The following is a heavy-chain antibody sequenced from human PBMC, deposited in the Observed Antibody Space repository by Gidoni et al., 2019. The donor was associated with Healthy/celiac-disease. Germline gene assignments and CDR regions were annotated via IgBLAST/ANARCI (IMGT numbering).Heavy chain of an antibody. Sequence: QLQLQDSVPGLVRTSVTLALTCTVAGGSISSSSYYWGWIRQPPGKGLEWLGSIYYSGSTYYNPSLKSRVTISVDTSKNQFSLKLSSVTAADTAVYYCARHEGEMATSSFDYWGQGTLVTVSS. CDR3: ARHEGEMATSSFDY. J-gene: IGHJ4*02. V-gene: IGHV4-39*01. CDR1: GGSISSSSYY. D-gene: IGHD5-12*01. CDR2: IYYSGST.